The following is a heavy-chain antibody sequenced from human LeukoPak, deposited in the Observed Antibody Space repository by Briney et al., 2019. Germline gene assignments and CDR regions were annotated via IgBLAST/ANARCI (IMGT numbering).Heavy chain of an antibody. CDR2: IWYDGSNK. Sequence: GRSLRPSVAAFGLTLRSYGMHWVGKSPGKGLEWVAVIWYDGSNKYYADSWKGRFTISRDHSKRTLYLQMNSLRAEDTAVYYCARNLPAADYWGQGTLVTVCS. J-gene: IGHJ4*02. CDR3: ARNLPAADY. CDR1: GLTLRSYG. D-gene: IGHD2-2*01. V-gene: IGHV3-33*01.